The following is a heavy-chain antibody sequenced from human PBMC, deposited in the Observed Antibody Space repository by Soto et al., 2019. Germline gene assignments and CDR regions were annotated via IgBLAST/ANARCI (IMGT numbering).Heavy chain of an antibody. D-gene: IGHD3-3*01. Sequence: LRLSCAASGFSFGSYALSWVRQAPGKGLEWVSTISGSDGKTFYADSVKGRFSISRDTSQXXXYLXXNXLRADDTAMYYCARWSYLDYWGQGTRVTVSS. CDR3: ARWSYLDY. J-gene: IGHJ4*02. V-gene: IGHV3-23*01. CDR2: ISGSDGKT. CDR1: GFSFGSYA.